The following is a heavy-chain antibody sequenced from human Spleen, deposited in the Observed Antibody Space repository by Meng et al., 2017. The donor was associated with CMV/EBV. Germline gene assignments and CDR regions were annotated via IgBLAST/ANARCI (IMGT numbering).Heavy chain of an antibody. Sequence: SETLSLTCAVSGGSISNNNWWTWVRQSPGKGLEWIGEIYRTGTTNYNPSLKSRVTISLDKSKNHFSLKLSSVTAADTAIYYCARDSGNYFDSWGQGTLVTVS. CDR3: ARDSGNYFDS. J-gene: IGHJ4*02. D-gene: IGHD1-26*01. CDR1: GGSISNNNW. V-gene: IGHV4-4*02. CDR2: IYRTGTT.